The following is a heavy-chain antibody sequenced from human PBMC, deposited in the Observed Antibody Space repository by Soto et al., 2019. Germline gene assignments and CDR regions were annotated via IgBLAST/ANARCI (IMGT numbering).Heavy chain of an antibody. D-gene: IGHD2-21*02. CDR3: AREGFAGHIVVVTAADAFDI. Sequence: ASVKVSCKASGYTFTGYYMHWARQAPGQGLEWMGWINPNSGGTNYAQKFQGRVTMTRDTSISTAYMELSRLRSDDTAVYYCAREGFAGHIVVVTAADAFDIWGQGTMVTVSS. CDR1: GYTFTGYY. J-gene: IGHJ3*02. CDR2: INPNSGGT. V-gene: IGHV1-2*02.